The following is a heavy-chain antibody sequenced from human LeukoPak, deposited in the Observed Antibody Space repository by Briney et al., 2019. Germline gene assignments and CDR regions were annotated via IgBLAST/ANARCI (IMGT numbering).Heavy chain of an antibody. D-gene: IGHD3-22*01. CDR2: ISSSGSTI. V-gene: IGHV3-48*03. CDR3: ARTSWLGLYYYGMDV. CDR1: GFAFSSYE. J-gene: IGHJ6*02. Sequence: GGSLRLSCAASGFAFSSYEMNWVRQAPGKGLEWVSYISSSGSTIYYADSVKGRFTISRDNAKNSLYLQMNSLRAEDTAVYYCARTSWLGLYYYGMDVWGQGTTVTVSS.